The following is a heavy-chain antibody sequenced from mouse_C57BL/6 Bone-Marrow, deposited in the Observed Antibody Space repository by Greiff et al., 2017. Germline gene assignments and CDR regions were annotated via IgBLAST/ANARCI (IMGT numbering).Heavy chain of an antibody. J-gene: IGHJ2*01. CDR2: IDPETGGT. D-gene: IGHD1-1*01. CDR1: GYTFTDYE. Sequence: QVQLQQSGAELVRPGASVTLSCKASGYTFTDYEMHWVKQTPVHGLEWIGAIDPETGGTAYNQKFKGKAILTADKSSSTAYMELRSLTSEDSAVYYCTRRDYYGSSYYRGQGTTLTVSS. V-gene: IGHV1-15*01. CDR3: TRRDYYGSSYY.